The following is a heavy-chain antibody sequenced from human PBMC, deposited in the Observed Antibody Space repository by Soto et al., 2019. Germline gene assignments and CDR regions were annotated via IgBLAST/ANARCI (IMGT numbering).Heavy chain of an antibody. V-gene: IGHV1-18*04. CDR2: ISAYNGNT. J-gene: IGHJ6*02. D-gene: IGHD2-15*01. CDR1: GYTFTSYG. Sequence: ASVKVSCKASGYTFTSYGISWVRQAPGQGLEWMGWISAYNGNTNYAQKLQGRVTMTTDTSTSTAYMELRSLRSDDTAVYYCARDDGRGVATGYYYYYYGMDVWGQGTTVTVSS. CDR3: ARDDGRGVATGYYYYYYGMDV.